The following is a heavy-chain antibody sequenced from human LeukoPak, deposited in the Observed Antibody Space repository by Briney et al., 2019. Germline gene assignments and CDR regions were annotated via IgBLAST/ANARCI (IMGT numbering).Heavy chain of an antibody. CDR2: ISSSSSYT. CDR1: GVTVSSKD. J-gene: IGHJ4*02. V-gene: IGHV3-11*06. Sequence: GGSLRLSCAASGVTVSSKDMCWARQAPGKGLEWVSYISSSSSYTNYADSVKGRFTISRDNAKNSLYLQMNSLRAEDTAVYYCTTDRSYGYFDYWGQGTLVTVSS. D-gene: IGHD5-18*01. CDR3: TTDRSYGYFDY.